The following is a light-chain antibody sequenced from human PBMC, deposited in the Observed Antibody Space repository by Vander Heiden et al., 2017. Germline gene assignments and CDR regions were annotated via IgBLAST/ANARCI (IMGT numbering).Light chain of an antibody. Sequence: QSVLTQPPSASGTPGQRVTISCSGSSSNIGSNYVYWYQQLSGTAPKILIYRNNQRPSGVPDRFSGSKSGTSASLAISGLRSEDEADYYCTAWDDSLSGRVFGGGTKLTVL. CDR2: RNN. V-gene: IGLV1-47*01. CDR3: TAWDDSLSGRV. CDR1: SSNIGSNY. J-gene: IGLJ2*01.